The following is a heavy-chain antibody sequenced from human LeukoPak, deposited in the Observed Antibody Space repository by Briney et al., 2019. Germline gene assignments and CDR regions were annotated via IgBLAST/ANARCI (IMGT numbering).Heavy chain of an antibody. Sequence: SETLSLTCTVSGGSISSYYWSWSRQPPGKGLEWIGYIYYSGSTNYNPSLKSRVTISVDTSKNQFSLKLSSVTAADTAVYYCATSRDGYNLFDYWGQGTLVTVSS. CDR3: ATSRDGYNLFDY. D-gene: IGHD5-24*01. CDR1: GGSISSYY. J-gene: IGHJ4*02. CDR2: IYYSGST. V-gene: IGHV4-59*01.